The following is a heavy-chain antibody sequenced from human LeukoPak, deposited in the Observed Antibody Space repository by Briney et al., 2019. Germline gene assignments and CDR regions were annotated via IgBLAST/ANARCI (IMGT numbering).Heavy chain of an antibody. J-gene: IGHJ4*02. CDR3: AKVRTERMPEAGRGLDY. V-gene: IGHV3-23*01. Sequence: GGSLRLSCAVSGFTISNYAISWVRQTPGKGLEWVSSTSGSGTGTYYADPVKGRFTISRDNSKNTVYLQMNSLRADDTAVYYCAKVRTERMPEAGRGLDYWGQGTMVTVSS. D-gene: IGHD6-19*01. CDR2: TSGSGTGT. CDR1: GFTISNYA.